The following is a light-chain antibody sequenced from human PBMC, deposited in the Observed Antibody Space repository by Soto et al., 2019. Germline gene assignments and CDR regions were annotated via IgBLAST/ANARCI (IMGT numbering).Light chain of an antibody. Sequence: EIVLTQSPAILSVSPGEGATLSCRASQSISRSLAWYQQKPGQAPRILISDASTRATGIPARFSGSGSGTEFTLTISSLQSEDFAVYYCQQYKSWPLTFGQGTKVDIK. CDR1: QSISRS. V-gene: IGKV3-15*01. J-gene: IGKJ1*01. CDR3: QQYKSWPLT. CDR2: DAS.